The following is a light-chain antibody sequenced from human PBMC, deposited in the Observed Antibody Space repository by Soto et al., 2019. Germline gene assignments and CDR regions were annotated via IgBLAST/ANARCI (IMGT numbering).Light chain of an antibody. V-gene: IGKV1-12*01. CDR3: QQTNGFPFT. Sequence: DIQMTQSPSTLSSSVLEIVSITCRASQGIGSWLGWYQQKPGKAPRLLIYGASSLQSGVPSRFSGSGSGTDFTLSISSLQPEDFATYYCQQTNGFPFTFGQGTRLEIK. J-gene: IGKJ5*01. CDR2: GAS. CDR1: QGIGSW.